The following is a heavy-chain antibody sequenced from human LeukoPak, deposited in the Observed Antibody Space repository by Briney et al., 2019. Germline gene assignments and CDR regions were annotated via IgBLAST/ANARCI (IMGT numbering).Heavy chain of an antibody. CDR1: GFTFTSSA. J-gene: IGHJ6*03. V-gene: IGHV1-58*01. CDR3: ARSSSYYYYMDV. D-gene: IGHD6-19*01. CDR2: IVVGSGNT. Sequence: SVKVSCKASGFTFTSSAVQWVRQARGQRLEWIGWIVVGSGNTNYAQKFQERVTITRDMSTSTAYMELSSLRSDDTAVYYCARSSSYYYYMDVWGKGTTVTVSS.